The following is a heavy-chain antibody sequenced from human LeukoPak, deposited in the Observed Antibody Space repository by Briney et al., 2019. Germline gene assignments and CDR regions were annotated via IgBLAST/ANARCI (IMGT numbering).Heavy chain of an antibody. D-gene: IGHD4-17*01. CDR1: GFTFSSYY. CDR2: VDNDGSGS. CDR3: ARGGSSYGFDL. Sequence: GGSLGLSCAASGFTFSSYYMHWVRQAPGKGLVWVSRVDNDGSGSIYADAVECPFTTSRDNAKNTVFLQMNSLRVEDTAVYYCARGGSSYGFDLWGQETRVTVSS. V-gene: IGHV3-74*01. J-gene: IGHJ4*03.